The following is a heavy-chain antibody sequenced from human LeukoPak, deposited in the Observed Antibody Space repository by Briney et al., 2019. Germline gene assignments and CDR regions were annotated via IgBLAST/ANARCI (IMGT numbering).Heavy chain of an antibody. Sequence: ASVKVSCKASGYTFTGYYMHWVRQAPGQGLEWMGWINPNSGGTNYAQKFQGSVTMTRDTSISTAYMELSRLRSDDTAVYYCARDQYYDILTGSQGYWGQGTLVTVSS. CDR1: GYTFTGYY. J-gene: IGHJ4*02. D-gene: IGHD3-9*01. CDR2: INPNSGGT. CDR3: ARDQYYDILTGSQGY. V-gene: IGHV1-2*02.